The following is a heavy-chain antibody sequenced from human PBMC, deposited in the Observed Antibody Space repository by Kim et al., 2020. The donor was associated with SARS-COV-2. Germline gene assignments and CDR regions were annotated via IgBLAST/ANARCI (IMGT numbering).Heavy chain of an antibody. D-gene: IGHD3-10*01. CDR3: ARDDGLWFGGTCFDY. Sequence: VDAVKGRVTISRDNAKNSLYLQMNSLRAEDTAVYYCARDDGLWFGGTCFDYWGQGTLVTVSS. V-gene: IGHV3-7*01. J-gene: IGHJ4*02.